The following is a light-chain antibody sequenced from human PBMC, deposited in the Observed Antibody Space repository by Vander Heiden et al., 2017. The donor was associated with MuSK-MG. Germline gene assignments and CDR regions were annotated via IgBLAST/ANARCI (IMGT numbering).Light chain of an antibody. CDR1: QGVSSY. CDR2: DAS. V-gene: IGKV3D-11*01. CDR3: QQRSNWTT. J-gene: IGKJ5*01. Sequence: EIVLTQSPATLSLSPGDRATLSCRASQGVSSYLAWYQQKPGQAPRLLIYDASNRATGIPARFSGSGPGTDFTLTISSLEPEDFAVYYCQQRSNWTTFGQGTRREIK.